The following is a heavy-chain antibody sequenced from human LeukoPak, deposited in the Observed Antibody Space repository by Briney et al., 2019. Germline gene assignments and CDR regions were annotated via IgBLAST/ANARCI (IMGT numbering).Heavy chain of an antibody. D-gene: IGHD3-3*01. CDR3: TRTPPATHYDFWSGSYTGWFDP. CDR1: GGAISSSSYY. Sequence: SETLSLTCTVSGGAISSSSYYWGWIRQSPGEGLEWIGSLYYNGRTYYNPSLESRVTMSVDTSKNQFSLKLTSVTAADTATYYCTRTPPATHYDFWSGSYTGWFDPWGQGTLVTVSS. CDR2: LYYNGRT. V-gene: IGHV4-39*01. J-gene: IGHJ5*02.